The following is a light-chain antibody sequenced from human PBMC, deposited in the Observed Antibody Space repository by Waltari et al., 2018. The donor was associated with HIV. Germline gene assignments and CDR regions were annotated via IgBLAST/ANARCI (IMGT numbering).Light chain of an antibody. CDR2: KNN. J-gene: IGLJ2*01. V-gene: IGLV1-47*01. CDR3: AAWDDSLRGHVV. Sequence: SVPSQPRSASATPGQRVTISCCGTRSNIGQTFVVCEQQFPGPAPKLLMYKNNKRCSGVPDRFSGSKSGTSASLAISGLRSEAVAGYYCAAWDDSLRGHVVFGGGTNLTV. CDR1: RSNIGQTF.